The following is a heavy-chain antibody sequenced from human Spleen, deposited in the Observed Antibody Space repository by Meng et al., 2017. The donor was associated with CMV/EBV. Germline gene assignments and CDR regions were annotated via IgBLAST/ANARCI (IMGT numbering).Heavy chain of an antibody. J-gene: IGHJ6*02. V-gene: IGHV1-18*01. CDR2: ISGYNGKT. CDR3: ASQILHSRSSHFPYYYAMDV. CDR1: GYTFSGYG. D-gene: IGHD6-6*01. Sequence: ASVKVSCKASGYTFSGYGINWVRQAPGQGLEWMGWISGYNGKTNYAEKLQGRVTMTTDTSTSTGYMELRSLRSDDTAVYYCASQILHSRSSHFPYYYAMDVWGQGTTVTVSS.